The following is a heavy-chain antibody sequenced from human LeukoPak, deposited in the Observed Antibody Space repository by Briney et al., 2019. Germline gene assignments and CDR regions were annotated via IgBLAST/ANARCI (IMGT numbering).Heavy chain of an antibody. CDR2: IRYHGSNQ. V-gene: IGHV3-30*02. CDR3: ARDLGMGTRIDY. D-gene: IGHD1/OR15-1a*01. Sequence: GGSLSLSCAASGFTFTSYGMHWVRQAPGKGLEWVAFIRYHGSNQYYTDSVKGRFTISRDNSQNTLSLQMNSLRTEDTAMYFCARDLGMGTRIDYWGQGTLVTVSS. J-gene: IGHJ4*02. CDR1: GFTFTSYG.